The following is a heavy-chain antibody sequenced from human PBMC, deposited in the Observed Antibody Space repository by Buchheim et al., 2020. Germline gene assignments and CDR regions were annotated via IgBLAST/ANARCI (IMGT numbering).Heavy chain of an antibody. CDR2: ISSSSTYI. J-gene: IGHJ4*02. CDR1: GFTFSAYS. CDR3: ARVILGSDGLRGGDY. D-gene: IGHD2-15*01. Sequence: EVQLVESGGGLVKPGGSLRLSCAASGFTFSAYSMNWVRQAPGKGLEWVSSISSSSTYIFYADSVKGRFSISRDNAQNSLYLQMNSLRAEDTAVYYCARVILGSDGLRGGDYWGQGTL. V-gene: IGHV3-21*01.